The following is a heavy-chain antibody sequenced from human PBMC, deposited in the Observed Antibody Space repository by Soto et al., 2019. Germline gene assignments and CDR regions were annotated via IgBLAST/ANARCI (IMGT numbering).Heavy chain of an antibody. CDR3: ASEDTAAAGTFDP. J-gene: IGHJ5*02. CDR2: MNPNSGNT. CDR1: GYTFISYD. Sequence: ASVKVSCKASGYTFISYDINWVRQATGQGLEWMGWMNPNSGNTGYAQKFQGRVTMTRNTSISTAYMELSSLRSEDTAVYYCASEDTAAAGTFDPWGQGTLVTVSS. D-gene: IGHD6-13*01. V-gene: IGHV1-8*01.